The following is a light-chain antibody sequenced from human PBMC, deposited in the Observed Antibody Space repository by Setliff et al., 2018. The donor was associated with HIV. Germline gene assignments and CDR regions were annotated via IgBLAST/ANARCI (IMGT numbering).Light chain of an antibody. CDR1: SNDVGRYDL. CDR2: QAT. J-gene: IGLJ1*01. CDR3: CSNTGSSTFV. V-gene: IGLV2-23*01. Sequence: QSVLTQPASVSGSPGQSITISCTGTSNDVGRYDLVSWYQQHPARAPKLIIYQATRRPSGVSNRFSGSKSGNVASLTVSGLQAEDEADYYCCSNTGSSTFVFGTGTKAPS.